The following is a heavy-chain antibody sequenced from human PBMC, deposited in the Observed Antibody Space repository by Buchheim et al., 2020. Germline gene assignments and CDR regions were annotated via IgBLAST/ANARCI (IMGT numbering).Heavy chain of an antibody. CDR1: GFTFSSYW. V-gene: IGHV3-7*01. J-gene: IGHJ4*01. CDR2: IKQDGSEK. Sequence: EVQLVESGGGLVQPGGSLRLSCAASGFTFSSYWMSWVRQAPGKGLEWVANIKQDGSEKYYVDSVKGRFTISRDNAKNSLYLEMDSLRAEDTAVYYCASSSSSWYRAFDYWGQGTL. CDR3: ASSSSSWYRAFDY. D-gene: IGHD6-13*01.